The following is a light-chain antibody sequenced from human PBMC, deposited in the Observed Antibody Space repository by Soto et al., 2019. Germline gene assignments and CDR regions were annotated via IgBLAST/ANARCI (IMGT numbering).Light chain of an antibody. V-gene: IGLV2-8*01. Sequence: QSALTQPPSASGSPGQSVTISCTGTSSDVGGYNYVSWYQQHPGKAPKLMIYEVSKRPSGVPDRFSGSKSGNMASLTVSGLQSEDEADYYCSSSAGSNNLVFGTGTKVTVL. CDR1: SSDVGGYNY. J-gene: IGLJ1*01. CDR2: EVS. CDR3: SSSAGSNNLV.